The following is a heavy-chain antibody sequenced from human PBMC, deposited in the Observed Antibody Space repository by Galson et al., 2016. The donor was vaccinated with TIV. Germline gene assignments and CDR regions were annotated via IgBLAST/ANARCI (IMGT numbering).Heavy chain of an antibody. CDR3: ARGRGYSFGSGSSYFDY. J-gene: IGHJ4*02. V-gene: IGHV1-69*06. CDR2: INPIFGTA. CDR1: GGIFSNFA. D-gene: IGHD3-10*01. Sequence: SVKVSCKASGGIFSNFAISWVRQAPGQGLEWMGSINPIFGTANYAQKFQGRVTITADTSTSTFYMDLSSLRSEDTAIYYCARGRGYSFGSGSSYFDYWSQGSLVTVSS.